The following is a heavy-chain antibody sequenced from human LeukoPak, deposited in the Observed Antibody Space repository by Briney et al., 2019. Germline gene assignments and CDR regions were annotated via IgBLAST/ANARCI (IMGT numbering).Heavy chain of an antibody. CDR3: ASSRGISYFDY. D-gene: IGHD2-15*01. CDR2: IIPILGIA. J-gene: IGHJ4*02. Sequence: ASVKVSCKASGGTFSSYAISWVRQAPGQGLEWMGRIIPILGIANYAQKFQGRVTITADKSTSTAYMELSSLRSEDTAVYYCASSRGISYFDYWGQGTLVTVSS. CDR1: GGTFSSYA. V-gene: IGHV1-69*04.